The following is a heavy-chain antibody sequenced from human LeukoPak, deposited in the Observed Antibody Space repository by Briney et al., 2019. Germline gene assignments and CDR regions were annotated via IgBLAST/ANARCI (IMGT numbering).Heavy chain of an antibody. Sequence: GGSLRLSCAISGLTHHDYAMTWVRQAPGKGLEWVSTIVGDSSKTYYADSVKGRFTISRDNSNYMLFLRMNSLRAKDTAIYYCAKQPYNYYYLDVWGKGTTVTVSS. CDR1: GLTHHDYA. J-gene: IGHJ6*03. CDR3: AKQPYNYYYLDV. CDR2: IVGDSSKT. D-gene: IGHD2-2*02. V-gene: IGHV3-23*01.